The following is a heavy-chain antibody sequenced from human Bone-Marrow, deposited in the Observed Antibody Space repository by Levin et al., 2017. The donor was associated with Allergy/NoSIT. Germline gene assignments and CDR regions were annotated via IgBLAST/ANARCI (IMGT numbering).Heavy chain of an antibody. CDR3: AKGLGPGYYYYGMDV. J-gene: IGHJ6*02. CDR1: GFTFDDYA. CDR2: ISWNSGSI. V-gene: IGHV3-9*01. D-gene: IGHD3-16*01. Sequence: SLKISCAASGFTFDDYAMYWVRQAPGKGLEWVSGISWNSGSIGYADSVKGRFTISRDNAKNSLYLQMNSLRAEDTALYYCAKGLGPGYYYYGMDVWGQGTTVTVSS.